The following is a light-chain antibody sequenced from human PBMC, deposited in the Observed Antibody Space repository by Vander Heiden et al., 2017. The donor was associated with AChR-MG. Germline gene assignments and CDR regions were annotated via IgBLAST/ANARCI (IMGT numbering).Light chain of an antibody. Sequence: DIQLTQSPSFLSASVGDRVTSTCRASQGISSYFAWHQQKPGKAPELLIYAASTLQSGVPSRFSGSGSWKEFTLTISSLQPEDFATYFCQQLNSYPRTFGQGTRLEIK. CDR3: QQLNSYPRT. CDR1: QGISSY. J-gene: IGKJ5*01. V-gene: IGKV1-9*01. CDR2: AAS.